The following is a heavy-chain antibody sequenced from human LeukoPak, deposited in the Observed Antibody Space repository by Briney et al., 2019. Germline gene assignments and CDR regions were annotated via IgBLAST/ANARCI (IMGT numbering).Heavy chain of an antibody. D-gene: IGHD4-17*01. CDR3: ANLNYGDSDY. V-gene: IGHV3-7*03. J-gene: IGHJ4*02. Sequence: GGSLRLSCAASGFSFSNHWMTWVRQAPGKGLEWVANIKPDGSQQYYVDSMKGRFTISRDNAKNSLYLQMNSLRTEDTAVYYCANLNYGDSDYWGQGTLVTVSS. CDR1: GFSFSNHW. CDR2: IKPDGSQQ.